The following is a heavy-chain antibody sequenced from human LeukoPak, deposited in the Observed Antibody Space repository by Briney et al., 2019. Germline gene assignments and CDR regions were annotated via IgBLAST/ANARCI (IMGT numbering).Heavy chain of an antibody. CDR1: GFTFSSYS. Sequence: GGSLRLSCAASGFTFSSYSMNWVRQAPGKGLEWVSSISSSSSYIYYADSVKGRFTISRDNAKNSLYLQMNSLRAEDTAVYYCARDYGGSFDDAFDIWGQGTMVTVSS. V-gene: IGHV3-21*01. D-gene: IGHD2-15*01. J-gene: IGHJ3*02. CDR2: ISSSSSYI. CDR3: ARDYGGSFDDAFDI.